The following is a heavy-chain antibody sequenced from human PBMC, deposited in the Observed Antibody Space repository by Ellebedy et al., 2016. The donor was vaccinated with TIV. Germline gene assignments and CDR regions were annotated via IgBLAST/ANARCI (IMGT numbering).Heavy chain of an antibody. D-gene: IGHD3-10*01. CDR2: ISGSGGST. CDR1: GGSISSYY. J-gene: IGHJ5*02. CDR3: AKDKVRGVISGWFDP. Sequence: PGGSLRLSCTVSGGSISSYYWSWVRQAPGKGLEWVSAISGSGGSTYYADSVKGRFTISRDNSKNTLYLQMNSLRAEDTAVYYCAKDKVRGVISGWFDPWGQGTLVTVSS. V-gene: IGHV3-23*01.